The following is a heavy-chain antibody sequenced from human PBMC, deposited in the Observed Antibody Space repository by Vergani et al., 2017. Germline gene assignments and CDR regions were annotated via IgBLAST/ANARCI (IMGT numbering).Heavy chain of an antibody. CDR1: GFTFSTYA. CDR2: ISSDGGST. V-gene: IGHV3-23*01. Sequence: EVQLLESGGGLVQPGGSLRLSCAASGFTFSTYAMTWVRQAPGKGLEWVSTISSDGGSTYYADSVKGRFTISRDNSKKTLSLQMNSLTAEDTAIYYCAGPQGTSAYYYGWFDYWGQGILVTVSS. J-gene: IGHJ4*02. D-gene: IGHD3-22*01. CDR3: AGPQGTSAYYYGWFDY.